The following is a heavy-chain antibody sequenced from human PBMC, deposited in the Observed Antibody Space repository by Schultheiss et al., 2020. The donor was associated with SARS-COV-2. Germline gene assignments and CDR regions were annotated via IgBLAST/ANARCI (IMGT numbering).Heavy chain of an antibody. CDR2: IYYSGST. V-gene: IGHV4-59*08. J-gene: IGHJ6*02. CDR1: GGSISSYY. Sequence: SQTLSLTCTVSGGSISSYYWSWIRQPPGKGLEWIGYIYYSGSTNYNPSLKSRVTISVDTSKNQFSLKLSSVTAADTAVYYCATLPTASYYYYGMDVWGQGTTVTVSS. CDR3: ATLPTASYYYYGMDV.